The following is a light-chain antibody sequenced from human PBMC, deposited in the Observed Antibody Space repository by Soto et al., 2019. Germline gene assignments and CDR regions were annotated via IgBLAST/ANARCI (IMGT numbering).Light chain of an antibody. J-gene: IGKJ1*01. CDR3: QQYVSSPAT. CDR1: QSLSSRY. CDR2: DTS. Sequence: EIVLAQSPDTLSLSPGERATLSCRASQSLSSRYLAWYHQKPGQAPRLLIYDTSTRATGIPDRFSGSGSGTDFTLTISRLEPEDFAVYYCQQYVSSPATFGQGTKVEIK. V-gene: IGKV3-20*01.